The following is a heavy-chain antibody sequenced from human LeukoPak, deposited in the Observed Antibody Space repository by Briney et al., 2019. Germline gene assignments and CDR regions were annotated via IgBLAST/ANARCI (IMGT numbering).Heavy chain of an antibody. CDR3: ARTRSWELLSPFDY. Sequence: GASVKVSCKASGGTFSSYAISWVRQAPGQELEWMGGIIPIFGTANYAQKFQGRVTITADESTSTAYMELSSLRSEDTAAYYCARTRSWELLSPFDYWGQGTLVTVSS. D-gene: IGHD1-26*01. V-gene: IGHV1-69*13. CDR2: IIPIFGTA. J-gene: IGHJ4*02. CDR1: GGTFSSYA.